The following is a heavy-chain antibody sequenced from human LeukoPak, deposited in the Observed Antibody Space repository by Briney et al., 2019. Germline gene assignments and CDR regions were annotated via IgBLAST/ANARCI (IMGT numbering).Heavy chain of an antibody. CDR2: VYYSGST. D-gene: IGHD3-22*01. V-gene: IGHV4-59*01. J-gene: IGHJ4*02. CDR1: GGSISSYY. Sequence: PSETLSLTCTVSGGSISSYYWSWIRQPPGKGLEWIGYVYYSGSTNYNPSLKSRVTISVDTSKNQFSLKLSSVTAADTAVYYCARARPAYYYDSSGYYYFDYWGQGTLVTVSS. CDR3: ARARPAYYYDSSGYYYFDY.